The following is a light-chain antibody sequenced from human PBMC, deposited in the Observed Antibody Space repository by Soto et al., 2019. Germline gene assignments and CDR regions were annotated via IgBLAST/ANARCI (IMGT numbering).Light chain of an antibody. CDR2: EVI. Sequence: QSALTQPRSVSGSPGQPVTISCTGTSTDVGGYNYVSWYQQHPGKAPKLIIYEVIKRPSGVPDRFSASKSGNTASLTISGLRAEDEADYYCCSYVHFSTWVFGGGTKLTVL. CDR3: CSYVHFSTWV. CDR1: STDVGGYNY. V-gene: IGLV2-11*01. J-gene: IGLJ3*02.